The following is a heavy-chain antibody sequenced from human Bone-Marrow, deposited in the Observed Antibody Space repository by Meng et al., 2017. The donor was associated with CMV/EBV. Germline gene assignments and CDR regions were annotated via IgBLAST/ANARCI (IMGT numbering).Heavy chain of an antibody. V-gene: IGHV1-69*05. CDR3: ATGGETYYYDTSGYLFDN. CDR1: FRSYA. J-gene: IGHJ4*02. CDR2: IIPVFGTP. D-gene: IGHD3-22*01. Sequence: FRSYAFGWGQQAPGQGLGWVGGIIPVFGTPRYGQACQGRVTITTDGSTSTVYMELSSLRSEDTAVYYCATGGETYYYDTSGYLFDNWGQGTLVTVSS.